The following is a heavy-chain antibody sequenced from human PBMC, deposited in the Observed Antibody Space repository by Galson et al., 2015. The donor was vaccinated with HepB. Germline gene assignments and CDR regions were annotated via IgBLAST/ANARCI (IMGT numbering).Heavy chain of an antibody. J-gene: IGHJ5*02. Sequence: PALVKPTQTLTLTCTFSGFSLSTSGMRVSWIRQPPGKALEWLARIDWDDDKFYSTSLKTRLTISKDTSKNQVVLTMTNMDPVDTATYYCARTHPPYSSSEGWFDPWGQGTLVTVSS. V-gene: IGHV2-70*04. CDR1: GFSLSTSGMR. D-gene: IGHD6-6*01. CDR3: ARTHPPYSSSEGWFDP. CDR2: IDWDDDK.